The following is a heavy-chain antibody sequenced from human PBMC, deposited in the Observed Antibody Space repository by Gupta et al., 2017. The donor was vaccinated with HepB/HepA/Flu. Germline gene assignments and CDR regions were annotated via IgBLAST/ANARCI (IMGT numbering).Heavy chain of an antibody. D-gene: IGHD5-24*01. J-gene: IGHJ3*02. V-gene: IGHV4-39*01. Sequence: QLQLQESGPGLVKPSETLSLTCTVSGGSISSSSYYWGWIRQPPGKGLEWIGSIYYSGSKYYNPARKSRVTISVETSKNQLSQKLRSVPAEATAVYYSARLWGDGYNYGSYIWGQGTMVTVSS. CDR1: GGSISSSSYY. CDR3: ARLWGDGYNYGSYI. CDR2: IYYSGSK.